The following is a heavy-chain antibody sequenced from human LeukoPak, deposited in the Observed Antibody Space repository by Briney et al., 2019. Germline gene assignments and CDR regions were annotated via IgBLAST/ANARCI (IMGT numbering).Heavy chain of an antibody. J-gene: IGHJ3*02. V-gene: IGHV5-51*01. CDR1: GYSFTSYW. CDR2: IYPGDSDT. CDR3: ARKGHPYGSGSAPYAFDI. D-gene: IGHD3-10*01. Sequence: GESLKISCKGSGYSFTSYWIGWVRQMPGKGLEWMGIIYPGDSDTRYSPSFQGQVTISADKSISTAYLQWSSLKASDTAMYYCARKGHPYGSGSAPYAFDIWGQGTMVTVSS.